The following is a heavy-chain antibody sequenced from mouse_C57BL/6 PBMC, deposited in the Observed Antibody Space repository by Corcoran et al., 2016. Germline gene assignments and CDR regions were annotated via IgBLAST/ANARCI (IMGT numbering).Heavy chain of an antibody. CDR3: AREVDY. V-gene: IGHV1-26*01. CDR1: GYTFTDYY. CDR2: INPNNGGT. J-gene: IGHJ2*01. Sequence: EVQLQQSGPELVKPGASVKISWKASGYTFTDYYMNWVKQSHGKSIEWIGDINPNNGGTSYNQKFKGKATLTVDKSSSTAYMELRSLTSEDSAVYYCAREVDYWGQGTTLTVSS.